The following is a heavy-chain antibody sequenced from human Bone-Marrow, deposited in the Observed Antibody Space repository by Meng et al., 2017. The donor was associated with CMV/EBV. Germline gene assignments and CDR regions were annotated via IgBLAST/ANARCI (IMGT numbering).Heavy chain of an antibody. J-gene: IGHJ6*02. V-gene: IGHV3-30*02. CDR2: IRFDGTNK. D-gene: IGHD3-22*01. Sequence: GESLKISCAASGFTFSSYAMHWVRQAPGKGLEWAANIRFDGTNKYHADSVKGRFTISRDNSKNTLYLQMNSLRAEDTAVYYCAKRGDSSGTYAMDVWGQGTTVTVSS. CDR3: AKRGDSSGTYAMDV. CDR1: GFTFSSYA.